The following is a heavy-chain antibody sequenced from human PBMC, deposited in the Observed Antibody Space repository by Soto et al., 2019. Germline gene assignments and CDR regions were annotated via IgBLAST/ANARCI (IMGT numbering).Heavy chain of an antibody. CDR3: AREGSGWDFDL. V-gene: IGHV1-18*01. D-gene: IGHD6-19*01. CDR1: GCTFTTYP. J-gene: IGHJ4*02. Sequence: ASVKVSCKASGCTFTTYPITWVRQAPGQGLEWMGWISTYNGNTNYAQGLQDRVSMTTDTSTSTAYLELRSLRSNDTAVYFCAREGSGWDFDLWGQGTPVTVSS. CDR2: ISTYNGNT.